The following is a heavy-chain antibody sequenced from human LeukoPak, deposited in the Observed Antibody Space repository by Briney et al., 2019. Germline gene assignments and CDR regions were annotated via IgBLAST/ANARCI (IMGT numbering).Heavy chain of an antibody. J-gene: IGHJ4*02. Sequence: GGSLRLSCAASGFTFSNYAMSWVRQAPGKGLEWVSDINGSGGRTYYADSVKGRFTISRDNSKNTLYLQMNSLRAEDTAVYYCAKNRGLPLWGQGTLVTVSS. CDR3: AKNRGLPL. CDR1: GFTFSNYA. CDR2: INGSGGRT. V-gene: IGHV3-23*01.